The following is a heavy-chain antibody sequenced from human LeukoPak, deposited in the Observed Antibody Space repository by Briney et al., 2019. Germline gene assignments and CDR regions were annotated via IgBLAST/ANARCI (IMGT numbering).Heavy chain of an antibody. J-gene: IGHJ4*02. Sequence: GGSLRLSCAASGFTFSNYAMSWVRQAPGKGLEWVSDINGSGGRTYYADSVKGRFTISRDNSKNTLYLQMNSLRAEDTAVYYCAKNRGLPLWGQGTLVTVSS. CDR3: AKNRGLPL. CDR1: GFTFSNYA. CDR2: INGSGGRT. V-gene: IGHV3-23*01.